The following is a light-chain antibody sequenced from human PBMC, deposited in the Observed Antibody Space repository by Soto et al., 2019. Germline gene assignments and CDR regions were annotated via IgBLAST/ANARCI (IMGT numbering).Light chain of an antibody. J-gene: IGLJ1*01. CDR3: SSYAGTNNYV. CDR1: SSDVGGYNY. V-gene: IGLV2-14*01. Sequence: QSVLTQPASVSGSPGQSITISCTGTSSDVGGYNYVSWYQHHPGKAPKLMIYEVSNRPSGVSNRFSGSKSGNTASLTISGLQAEDEAEYYCSSYAGTNNYVFGTGTKVTVL. CDR2: EVS.